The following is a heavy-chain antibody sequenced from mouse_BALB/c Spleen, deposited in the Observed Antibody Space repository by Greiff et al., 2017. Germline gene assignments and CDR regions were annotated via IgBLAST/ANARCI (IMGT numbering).Heavy chain of an antibody. J-gene: IGHJ4*01. V-gene: IGHV7-3*02. CDR2: IRNKANGYTT. Sequence: EVQRVESGGGLVQPGGSLRLSCATSGFTFTDYYMSWVRQPPGKALEWLGFIRNKANGYTTEYSASVKGRFTISRDNSQSILYLQMNTLRAEDSATYYCARDPLYGNYGAMDYWGQGTSVTVSS. CDR3: ARDPLYGNYGAMDY. D-gene: IGHD2-1*01. CDR1: GFTFTDYY.